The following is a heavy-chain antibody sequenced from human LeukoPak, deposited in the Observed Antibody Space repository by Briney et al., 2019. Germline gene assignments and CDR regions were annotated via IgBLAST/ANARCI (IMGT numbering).Heavy chain of an antibody. CDR1: GYTFTGYY. CDR3: ARVGQWELDRFHDY. V-gene: IGHV1-2*02. CDR2: INPNSGGT. Sequence: ASVKVSCKASGYTFTGYYMHWVRQAPGQGLEWRGWINPNSGGTNYAQKFQGRVTMTRDTSISTAYMELSRLRSDDTAVFYCARVGQWELDRFHDYWGQGTLVTVSS. J-gene: IGHJ4*02. D-gene: IGHD1-26*01.